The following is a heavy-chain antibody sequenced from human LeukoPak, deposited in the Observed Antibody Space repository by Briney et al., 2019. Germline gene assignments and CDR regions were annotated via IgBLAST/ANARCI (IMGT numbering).Heavy chain of an antibody. V-gene: IGHV3-9*01. CDR3: AKAPIIGYCSSTSCFHFQH. CDR1: GFTFDDYA. D-gene: IGHD2-2*01. Sequence: PGGSLRLSCAASGFTFDDYAMHWVRQAPGKGLEWVSGISWNSGSIGYADSVKGRFTISRDNAKNSLYLQMNSLRAEDTAVYYCAKAPIIGYCSSTSCFHFQHWGQGTLVTVSS. CDR2: ISWNSGSI. J-gene: IGHJ1*01.